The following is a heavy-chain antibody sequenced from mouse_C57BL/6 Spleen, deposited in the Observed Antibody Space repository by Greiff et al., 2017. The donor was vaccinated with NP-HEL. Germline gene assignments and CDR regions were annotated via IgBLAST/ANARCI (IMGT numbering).Heavy chain of an antibody. Sequence: EVMLVESGPELVKPGASVKIPCKASGYTFTDYNMDWVKQSHGKSLEWIGDINPNNGGTIYNQKFKGKATLTVDKSSSTAYMELRSLTSEDTAVYYCARWAIYYDYDGAMDYWGQGTSVTVSS. J-gene: IGHJ4*01. CDR3: ARWAIYYDYDGAMDY. V-gene: IGHV1-18*01. D-gene: IGHD2-4*01. CDR1: GYTFTDYN. CDR2: INPNNGGT.